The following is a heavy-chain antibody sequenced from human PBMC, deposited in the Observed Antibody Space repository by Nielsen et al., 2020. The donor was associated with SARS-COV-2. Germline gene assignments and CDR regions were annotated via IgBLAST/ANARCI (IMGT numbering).Heavy chain of an antibody. CDR1: GYTFTSYG. D-gene: IGHD6-19*01. CDR2: INPNSGGT. Sequence: ASVKVSCKASGYTFTSYGISWVRQAPGQGLEWMGRINPNSGGTNYAQKFQGRVTMTRDTSISTAYMELSRLRSDDTAVYYCARAREYSSGWEAFDIWGQGTMVTVSS. CDR3: ARAREYSSGWEAFDI. J-gene: IGHJ3*02. V-gene: IGHV1-2*06.